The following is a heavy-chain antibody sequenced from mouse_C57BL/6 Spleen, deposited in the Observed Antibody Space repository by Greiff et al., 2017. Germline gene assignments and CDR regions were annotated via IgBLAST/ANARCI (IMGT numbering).Heavy chain of an antibody. J-gene: IGHJ1*03. D-gene: IGHD3-1*01. CDR1: GFTFSDYG. CDR2: ISSGSSTI. V-gene: IGHV5-17*01. Sequence: EVMLVESGGGLVKPGGSLKLSCAASGFTFSDYGMHWVRQAPEQGLEWVAYISSGSSTIYYAHTVKGRFTITRDNAKNTLFLQMTSLRSEDTAMYYCARPGYSLYWYFDFWGTGTTVTVSS. CDR3: ARPGYSLYWYFDF.